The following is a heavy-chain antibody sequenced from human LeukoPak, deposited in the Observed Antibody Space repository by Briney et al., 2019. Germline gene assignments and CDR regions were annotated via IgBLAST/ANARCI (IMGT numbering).Heavy chain of an antibody. D-gene: IGHD5-12*01. CDR1: GGSISSGGYY. CDR3: ARDTSGYGLFDY. Sequence: PSETLSLTCTVSGGSISSGGYYWSWSRQHPGKGLEWLGYIYYSGSTYYNPSLKSRVTISVDTSKNQFSLKLGSVTAADTAVYYCARDTSGYGLFDYWGQGTLVTVSS. V-gene: IGHV4-31*03. J-gene: IGHJ4*02. CDR2: IYYSGST.